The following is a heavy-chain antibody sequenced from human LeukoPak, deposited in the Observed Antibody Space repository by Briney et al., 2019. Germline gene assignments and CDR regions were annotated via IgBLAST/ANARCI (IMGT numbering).Heavy chain of an antibody. J-gene: IGHJ6*01. CDR3: ARGLVVVVAATRGMDV. D-gene: IGHD2-15*01. CDR1: GGSISTSSNS. V-gene: IGHV4-39*07. CDR2: INHSGST. Sequence: PSETRSLTCTVSGGSISTSSNSWAWIRQPPGKGLEWIGEINHSGSTNYNPSLKSRVTISVDTSKNQFSLKLSSVTAADTAVYYCARGLVVVVAATRGMDVWGQGATVTVSS.